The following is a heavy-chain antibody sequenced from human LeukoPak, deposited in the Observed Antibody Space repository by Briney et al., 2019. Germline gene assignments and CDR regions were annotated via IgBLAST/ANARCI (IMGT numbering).Heavy chain of an antibody. D-gene: IGHD6-13*01. CDR2: ISYDGSNK. V-gene: IGHV3-30-3*01. J-gene: IGHJ5*02. Sequence: GGSLRLSCAASGXTFSSYAMHWVRQAPGKGREWVAVISYDGSNKYYADSVKGRFTISRDNSKNTLYLQMNSLRAEDTAVYYCARDLMAAAGGPWGQGTLVTVSS. CDR3: ARDLMAAAGGP. CDR1: GXTFSSYA.